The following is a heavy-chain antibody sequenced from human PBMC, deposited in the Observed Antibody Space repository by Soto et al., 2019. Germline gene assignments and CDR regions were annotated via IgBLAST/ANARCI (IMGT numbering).Heavy chain of an antibody. Sequence: GGSLRLSCAASGFTFSNYDMSWVRQAPGKGLEWVSAISGRGGTTNYADSVRGRFTISRDNSKNTLYLQMNSLRGEETALYYCAKVRTAGWYYFDYWGQGTLVTVSS. V-gene: IGHV3-23*01. J-gene: IGHJ4*02. D-gene: IGHD6-19*01. CDR1: GFTFSNYD. CDR3: AKVRTAGWYYFDY. CDR2: ISGRGGTT.